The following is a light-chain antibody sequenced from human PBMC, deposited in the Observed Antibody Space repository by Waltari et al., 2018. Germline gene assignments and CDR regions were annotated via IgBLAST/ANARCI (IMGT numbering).Light chain of an antibody. V-gene: IGKV2-28*01. Sequence: DIVMTQSPLSLPVTPGEPASISCRSSQSLRLLRNIGNTYLDWYLQRPGQSPQLLISVGFNRASGVPDRFSGSGSGTDFTLKISKVEAEDVGIYYCMQVLQTPFTFGQGTKLEIQ. CDR3: MQVLQTPFT. CDR2: VGF. J-gene: IGKJ2*01. CDR1: QSLRLLRNIGNTY.